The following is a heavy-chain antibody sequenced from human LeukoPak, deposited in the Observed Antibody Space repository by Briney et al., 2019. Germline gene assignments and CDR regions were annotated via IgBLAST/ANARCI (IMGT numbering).Heavy chain of an antibody. J-gene: IGHJ4*02. CDR3: ARDLSTVNFDY. CDR1: GGSLSGYY. Sequence: SETLSLTCAVYGGSLSGYYWSWIRQPPGKGLEWIGEINHSGSTSYNPSLKSRVTISVDTSKNQFSLKLSSVTAADTAVYYCARDLSTVNFDYWGQGTLVTVSS. V-gene: IGHV4-34*01. CDR2: INHSGST. D-gene: IGHD4-17*01.